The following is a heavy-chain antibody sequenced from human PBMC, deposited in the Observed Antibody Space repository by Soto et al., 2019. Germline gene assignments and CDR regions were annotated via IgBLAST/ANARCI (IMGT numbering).Heavy chain of an antibody. CDR2: ISGSGGST. Sequence: EVQLLESGGGLVQPGGSLRLSCAASGFTFSSYAMSWVRQAPGKGLEWVSAISGSGGSTYYADSVKGRFTISRDNSKNTLYLQMNSLRAEDTAVYYCAKRAEYSSSSGGDAYYYYYMDVWGKGTTVTVSS. CDR3: AKRAEYSSSSGGDAYYYYYMDV. D-gene: IGHD6-6*01. CDR1: GFTFSSYA. J-gene: IGHJ6*03. V-gene: IGHV3-23*01.